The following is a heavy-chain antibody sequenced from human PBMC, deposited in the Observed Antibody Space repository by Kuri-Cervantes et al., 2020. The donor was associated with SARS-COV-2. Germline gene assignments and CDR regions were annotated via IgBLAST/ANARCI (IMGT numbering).Heavy chain of an antibody. J-gene: IGHJ6*03. V-gene: IGHV4-39*01. CDR3: AKTPGSYYGSGSYYPFPYYYYYMDV. CDR1: GGSISSSSYY. Sequence: GSLRLSCTVSGGSISSSSYYWGWIRQPPGKGLEWIGSIYYSGSTYYNPSLKSRVTISVDTSKNQFSLKPSSVTAADTAVYYCAKTPGSYYGSGSYYPFPYYYYYMDVWGKGTTVTVSS. D-gene: IGHD3-10*01. CDR2: IYYSGST.